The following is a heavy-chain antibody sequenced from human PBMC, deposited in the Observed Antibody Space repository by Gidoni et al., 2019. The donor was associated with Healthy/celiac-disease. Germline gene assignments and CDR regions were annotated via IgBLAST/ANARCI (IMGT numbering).Heavy chain of an antibody. J-gene: IGHJ4*02. V-gene: IGHV1-69*01. CDR3: ARCWYFDWYQELDY. Sequence: QVQLVQSGAEVKKPGSSVKVSCKASGATFRGYAISWVRQAPGQGLEWMGGLIPIFWTANYAQKFQGRVTITADESTGTAYMELGSLRSEDTAVYYCARCWYFDWYQELDYWGQGTLVTVSS. CDR1: GATFRGYA. CDR2: LIPIFWTA. D-gene: IGHD3-9*01.